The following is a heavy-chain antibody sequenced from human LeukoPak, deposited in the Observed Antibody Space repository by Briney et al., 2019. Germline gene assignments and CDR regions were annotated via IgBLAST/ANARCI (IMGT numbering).Heavy chain of an antibody. CDR3: AREVAYSSSWLYYYYMDV. CDR2: ISTSGNTI. V-gene: IGHV3-11*04. Sequence: GGSLRLSCATSEFTFSDYYMSWIRQAPGKGLEWVSYISTSGNTIYYADSVKGRFTISRDNAKNSLYLQMNSLRAEDTAVYYCAREVAYSSSWLYYYYMDVWGKGTTVTVSS. CDR1: EFTFSDYY. J-gene: IGHJ6*03. D-gene: IGHD6-13*01.